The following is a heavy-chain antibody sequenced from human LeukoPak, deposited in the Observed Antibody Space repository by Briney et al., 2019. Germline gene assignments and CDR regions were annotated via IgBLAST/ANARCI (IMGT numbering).Heavy chain of an antibody. CDR3: ASSPQFPYCGGDRFLDAFDI. V-gene: IGHV1-69*04. CDR2: IIPILGIA. CDR1: GGTFSSYA. D-gene: IGHD2-21*02. J-gene: IGHJ3*02. Sequence: SVKVSCKASGGTFSSYAISWVRQAPGQGLEWMGRIIPILGIANYAQKFQGRVTITADKSTSTAYMELSSLRSEDTAVYYCASSPQFPYCGGDRFLDAFDIWGQGTMVTVSS.